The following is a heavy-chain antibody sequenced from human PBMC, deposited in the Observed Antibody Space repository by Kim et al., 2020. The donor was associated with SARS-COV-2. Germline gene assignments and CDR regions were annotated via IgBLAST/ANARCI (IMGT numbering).Heavy chain of an antibody. J-gene: IGHJ4*02. CDR3: ARTLYYDSSGYSRPYYFDY. D-gene: IGHD3-22*01. Sequence: RVTISVDTSKNQFSLKLSSVTAADTAVYYCARTLYYDSSGYSRPYYFDYWGQGTLVTVSS. V-gene: IGHV4-39*01.